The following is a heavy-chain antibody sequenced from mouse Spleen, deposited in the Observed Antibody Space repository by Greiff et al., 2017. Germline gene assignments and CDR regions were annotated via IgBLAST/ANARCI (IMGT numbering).Heavy chain of an antibody. V-gene: IGHV2-5*01. Sequence: VKLMESGPGLVQPSQSLSITCTVSGFSLTSYGVHWVRQSPGKGLEWLGVIWRGGSTDYNAAFMSRLSITKDNSKSQVFFKMNSLQADDTAIYYCAAYDYDGGGYFDYWGQGTTLTVSS. D-gene: IGHD2-4*01. CDR3: AAYDYDGGGYFDY. J-gene: IGHJ2*01. CDR2: IWRGGST. CDR1: GFSLTSYG.